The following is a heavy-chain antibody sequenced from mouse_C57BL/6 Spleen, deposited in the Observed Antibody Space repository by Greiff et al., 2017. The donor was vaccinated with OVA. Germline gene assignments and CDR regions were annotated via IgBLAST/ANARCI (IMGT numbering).Heavy chain of an antibody. D-gene: IGHD2-4*01. Sequence: EVHLVESGGDLVKPGGSLKLSCAASGFTFSSYGMSWVRQTPDKRLEWVATISSGGSYTYYPDSVKGRFPISRDNAKNTLYLQMSSLKSEDTAMYYCARVGLYDYFAYWGQGTLVTVSA. J-gene: IGHJ3*01. V-gene: IGHV5-6*01. CDR2: ISSGGSYT. CDR1: GFTFSSYG. CDR3: ARVGLYDYFAY.